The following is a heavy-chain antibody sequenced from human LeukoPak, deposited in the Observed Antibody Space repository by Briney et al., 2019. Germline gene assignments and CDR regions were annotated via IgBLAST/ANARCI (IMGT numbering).Heavy chain of an antibody. Sequence: SGTLSLTCAVSGGSISSSNWWSWVRQPPGKGLEWIGESYHSGRTNYNPSLESRVTISVDKSKNQFSLKLSSVTAADTAMYYCASGGGSWANWFDPWGQGTLDTVSS. V-gene: IGHV4-4*02. CDR1: GGSISSSNW. CDR2: SYHSGRT. CDR3: ASGGGSWANWFDP. D-gene: IGHD3-16*01. J-gene: IGHJ5*02.